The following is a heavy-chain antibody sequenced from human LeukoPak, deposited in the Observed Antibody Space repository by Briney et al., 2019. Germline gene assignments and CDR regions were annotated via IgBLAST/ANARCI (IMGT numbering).Heavy chain of an antibody. CDR2: IKSKTDGGTT. CDR3: TTTFLHSGARFGSDY. V-gene: IGHV3-15*01. CDR1: GFTFSSYA. Sequence: GGSLRLSCAASGFTFSSYAMTWVRQAPGKGLEWVGRIKSKTDGGTTDYAAPAKGRFTISRDDSKNTLYLQMNSLKTEDTAVYYCTTTFLHSGARFGSDYWGQGTLVTVSP. D-gene: IGHD5-12*01. J-gene: IGHJ4*02.